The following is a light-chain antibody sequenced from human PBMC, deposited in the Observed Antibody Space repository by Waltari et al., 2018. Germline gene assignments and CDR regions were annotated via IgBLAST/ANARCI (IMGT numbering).Light chain of an antibody. CDR2: SNN. J-gene: IGLJ2*01. Sequence: QSVLTQPPSAYGTPGQRVTISCSGSSSNIGSNTVNWYQQLPGTAPKLLINSNNQRPSGVPDRFSGSKSGTSASLAISGLQSEDEADYYCAAWDDSLNGVVFGGGTKLTVL. CDR3: AAWDDSLNGVV. V-gene: IGLV1-44*01. CDR1: SSNIGSNT.